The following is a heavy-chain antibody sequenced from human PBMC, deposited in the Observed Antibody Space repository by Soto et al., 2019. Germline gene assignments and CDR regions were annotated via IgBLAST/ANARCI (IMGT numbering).Heavy chain of an antibody. D-gene: IGHD3-22*01. J-gene: IGHJ5*02. CDR3: ARDGPSGYYYTEWLDP. V-gene: IGHV4-38-2*02. CDR2: IYHSGST. Sequence: PSETLSLTCAVSGYSISSGYYWGWIRQPPGKGLEWIGSIYHSGSTYYNPSLKSRVTISVDTSKNQFSLKLSSVTAADTAVYYCARDGPSGYYYTEWLDPWGQGTLVTVSS. CDR1: GYSISSGYY.